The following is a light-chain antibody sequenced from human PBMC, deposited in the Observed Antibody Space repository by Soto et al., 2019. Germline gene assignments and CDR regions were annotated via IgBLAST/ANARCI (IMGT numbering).Light chain of an antibody. CDR2: GAS. Sequence: EIVLTQSPGTLSLSPGERATLSCRASQSVSSNYLAWYQQKPGQAPRLLIYGASSRATGIPDRFSGSGSGTDFTLTISRLEPEDFAVYYCQRYGTSPPRTFGRGTQVEIK. V-gene: IGKV3-20*01. J-gene: IGKJ4*01. CDR1: QSVSSNY. CDR3: QRYGTSPPRT.